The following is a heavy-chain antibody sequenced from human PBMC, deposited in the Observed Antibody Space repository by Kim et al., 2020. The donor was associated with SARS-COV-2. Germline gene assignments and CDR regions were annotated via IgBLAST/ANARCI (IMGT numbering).Heavy chain of an antibody. V-gene: IGHV1-8*01. CDR3: ARGLGYCSSTSCFLVDYYYMDV. J-gene: IGHJ6*03. CDR1: GYTFTSYD. D-gene: IGHD2-2*01. Sequence: ASVKVSCKASGYTFTSYDINWVRQATGQGLEWMGWMNPNSGNTGYAQKFQGRVTMTRNTSISTAYMELSSLRSEDTAVYYCARGLGYCSSTSCFLVDYYYMDVWGKGTTVTVSS. CDR2: MNPNSGNT.